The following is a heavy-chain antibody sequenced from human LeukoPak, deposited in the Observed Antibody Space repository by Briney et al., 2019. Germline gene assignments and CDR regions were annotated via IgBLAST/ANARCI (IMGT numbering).Heavy chain of an antibody. J-gene: IGHJ4*02. CDR1: GVTFSDYS. CDR3: VRGSWLRRDRRYYFDY. V-gene: IGHV3-21*01. CDR2: ISRRSRHV. Sequence: GGSLRLSCTASGVTFSDYSMNWVRQAPGKGLEWVSSISRRSRHVYYAGSVKGRFTISRDNAKNSLYLQMNSLRAEDMAVYFCVRGSWLRRDRRYYFDYWGQGTLVTVSS. D-gene: IGHD5-12*01.